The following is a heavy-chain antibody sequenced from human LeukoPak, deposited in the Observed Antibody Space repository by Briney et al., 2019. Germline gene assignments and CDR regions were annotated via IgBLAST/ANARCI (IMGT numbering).Heavy chain of an antibody. D-gene: IGHD4-17*01. J-gene: IGHJ5*02. CDR3: ARDYGDYDSGRDWFDP. CDR1: GGSISSGSYY. V-gene: IGHV4-30-4*08. Sequence: SETLSLTCTVSGGSISSGSYYWSWIRQPAGKGLEWIGYIYYSGSTYYNPSLKSRVTISVDTSKNQFSLKLSSVTAADTAVYYCARDYGDYDSGRDWFDPWGQGTLVTVSS. CDR2: IYYSGST.